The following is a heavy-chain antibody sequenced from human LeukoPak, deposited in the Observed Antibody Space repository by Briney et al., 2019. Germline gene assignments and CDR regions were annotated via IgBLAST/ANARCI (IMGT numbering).Heavy chain of an antibody. Sequence: ASVSVSCKASGYTFTSYYMHWVRQAPGQGLEWMGIINPSGGSTSYAQKFQGRVTMTRDTSTSTVYMELSSLRSEDTAVYYCARARGEVPAAFWGQGTLVTVSS. D-gene: IGHD2-2*01. V-gene: IGHV1-46*01. CDR1: GYTFTSYY. CDR2: INPSGGST. J-gene: IGHJ4*02. CDR3: ARARGEVPAAF.